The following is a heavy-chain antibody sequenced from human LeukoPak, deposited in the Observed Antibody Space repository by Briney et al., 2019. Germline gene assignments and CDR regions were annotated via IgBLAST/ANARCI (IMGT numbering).Heavy chain of an antibody. CDR1: GLTFDDYG. CDR2: INWNGGST. J-gene: IGHJ4*02. D-gene: IGHD6-19*01. V-gene: IGHV3-20*01. Sequence: PGGSLRLSCAASGLTFDDYGMSWVRQAPGKGLEWVSVINWNGGSTGYADSVKGRFTISRDNAKNSLYLQMNSLRAEDTALYHCARRPHSGWYDYWGQGTLVTVSS. CDR3: ARRPHSGWYDY.